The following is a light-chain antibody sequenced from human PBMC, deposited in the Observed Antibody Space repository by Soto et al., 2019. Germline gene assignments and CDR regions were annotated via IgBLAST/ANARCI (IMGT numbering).Light chain of an antibody. J-gene: IGLJ3*02. CDR3: CSSAGSYTWV. CDR2: DVS. CDR1: SSAVGGYNY. V-gene: IGLV2-11*01. Sequence: QSALTQPRSVSGSPGQSVTISCTGTSSAVGGYNYVSWYQQYPGKAPKLMIYDVSKRPSGIPDRFSGSKSGNTASLTISGLQAEDEADYYCCSSAGSYTWVFGGGTKLTVL.